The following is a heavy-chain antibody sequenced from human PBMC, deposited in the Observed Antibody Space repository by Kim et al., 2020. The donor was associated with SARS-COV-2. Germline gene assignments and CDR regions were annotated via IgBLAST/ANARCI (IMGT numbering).Heavy chain of an antibody. J-gene: IGHJ4*02. Sequence: GGSLRLSCTTSGFPFSKWAMAWVRQAPGKGLEWVSSITGGGEDTFYADSVKGRFTISRDNSRNTLYLQIHSLRLEDTALYYCAHIWNRAYCGQGTLVTVS. D-gene: IGHD1-1*01. CDR1: GFPFSKWA. V-gene: IGHV3-23*01. CDR2: ITGGGEDT. CDR3: AHIWNRAY.